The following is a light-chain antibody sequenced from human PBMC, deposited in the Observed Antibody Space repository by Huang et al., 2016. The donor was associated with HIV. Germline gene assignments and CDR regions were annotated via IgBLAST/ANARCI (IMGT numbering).Light chain of an antibody. Sequence: DIVLTQYPATLSLSPGERATLSCRASQSVSNTLAWYQQKPGQAPRLLIYDASNRATGIPARFSGSGSGTDFTLTISSLEPEDFAVYYCQQRSNWPPWTFGQGTKVEIK. J-gene: IGKJ1*01. CDR2: DAS. V-gene: IGKV3-11*01. CDR3: QQRSNWPPWT. CDR1: QSVSNT.